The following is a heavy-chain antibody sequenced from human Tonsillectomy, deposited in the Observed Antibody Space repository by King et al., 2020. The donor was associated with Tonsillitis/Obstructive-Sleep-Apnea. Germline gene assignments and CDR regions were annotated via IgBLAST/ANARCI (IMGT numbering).Heavy chain of an antibody. CDR2: IYYSGST. Sequence: VQLQESGPGLVKPSETLSLTCTVSGGSISSYYWSWIRQPPGKGLEWIGYIYYSGSTNYNPSLKSRVTISVDTSKNQFSLKLSSVTAADTAVYSCARHEGDGFGELYGYWGQGTLVTVSS. CDR1: GGSISSYY. J-gene: IGHJ4*02. D-gene: IGHD3-10*01. CDR3: ARHEGDGFGELYGY. V-gene: IGHV4-59*08.